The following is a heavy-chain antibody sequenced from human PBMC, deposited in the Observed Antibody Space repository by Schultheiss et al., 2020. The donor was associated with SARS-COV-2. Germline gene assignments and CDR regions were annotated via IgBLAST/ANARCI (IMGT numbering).Heavy chain of an antibody. J-gene: IGHJ4*02. D-gene: IGHD2-2*01. CDR3: TTGPAACDY. V-gene: IGHV3-15*01. Sequence: GESLKISCAVSGLTFSNAWMNWVRQAPGQGLEWVGRIKSNDDGATADYAAAVKGRFTISRDDSKNTLYLQMNSLKTEDTAVYYCTTGPAACDYWGQGTLVTVSS. CDR2: IKSNDDGATA. CDR1: GLTFSNAW.